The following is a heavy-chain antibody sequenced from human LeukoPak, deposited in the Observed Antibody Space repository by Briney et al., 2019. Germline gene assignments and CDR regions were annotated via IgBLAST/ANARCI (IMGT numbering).Heavy chain of an antibody. V-gene: IGHV1-46*01. D-gene: IGHD5-18*01. Sequence: ASVKVSCKASGYTFTGYYMHWVRQAPGQGLEWMGIINPSGGSTSYAQKFQGRVTMTRDMSTSTVYMELSSLRSEDTAVYYCAREGYSYGRTFDYWGQGTLVTVSS. CDR3: AREGYSYGRTFDY. CDR2: INPSGGST. CDR1: GYTFTGYY. J-gene: IGHJ4*02.